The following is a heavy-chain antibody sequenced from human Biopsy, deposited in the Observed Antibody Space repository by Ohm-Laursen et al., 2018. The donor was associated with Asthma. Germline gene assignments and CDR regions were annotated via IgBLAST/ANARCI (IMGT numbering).Heavy chain of an antibody. CDR3: ARTFLFWSRYHAERYQL. CDR2: IKHDGSEK. J-gene: IGHJ1*01. CDR1: GFTFGDYC. Sequence: SLRLFCAASGFTFGDYCMCLVRQVPGQGLEGVANIKHDGSEKNHVDLLTGRFTISRDNDKKLLFLQMNSLRAEDTAVYYCARTFLFWSRYHAERYQLWGQGTLVTVSS. D-gene: IGHD3-3*01. V-gene: IGHV3-7*01.